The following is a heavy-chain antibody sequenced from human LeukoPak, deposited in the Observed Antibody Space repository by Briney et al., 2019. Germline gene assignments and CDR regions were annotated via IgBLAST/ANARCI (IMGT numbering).Heavy chain of an antibody. V-gene: IGHV3-30*02. CDR2: LRYDGNDK. CDR1: GLTFSYYG. J-gene: IGHJ5*02. Sequence: GGSLRLSCAASGLTFSYYGMHWVRQAPGKGLEWVAFLRYDGNDKFYADSVKGRFTISKDTSRNTTYLQINRLRSEDTSVYFCSKDLMRDRWFGESWGQGTLVTVSS. CDR3: SKDLMRDRWFGES. D-gene: IGHD3-10*01.